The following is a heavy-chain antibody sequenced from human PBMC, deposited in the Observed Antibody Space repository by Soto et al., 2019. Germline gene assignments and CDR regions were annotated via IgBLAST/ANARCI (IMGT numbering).Heavy chain of an antibody. J-gene: IGHJ6*03. Sequence: VSVKVSCKASGYTFTSYGIIWVRQAPGQGLEWMGWISAYNGNTNYAQKLQGRVTMTTDTSTSTAYMELRSLRSDDTAVYYCARESVDVCSGGSCYSSYYYYYMDVWGKGTTVTVSS. V-gene: IGHV1-18*01. CDR2: ISAYNGNT. D-gene: IGHD2-15*01. CDR1: GYTFTSYG. CDR3: ARESVDVCSGGSCYSSYYYYYMDV.